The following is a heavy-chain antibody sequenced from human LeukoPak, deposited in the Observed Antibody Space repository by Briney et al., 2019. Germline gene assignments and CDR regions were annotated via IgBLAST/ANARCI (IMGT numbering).Heavy chain of an antibody. V-gene: IGHV3-23*01. J-gene: IGHJ3*01. CDR1: AFSFSKFA. CDR3: AKDPNGDYIGAFDF. D-gene: IGHD4-17*01. CDR2: ITANGGDR. Sequence: GGSLRLSCSASAFSFSKFALIWVRQAAGKGLGWVSAITANGGDRLYADAVKGRFTVSRDNSKNTLYLQINSLRPEDTAMYYCAKDPNGDYIGAFDFWGQRTMVTVSS.